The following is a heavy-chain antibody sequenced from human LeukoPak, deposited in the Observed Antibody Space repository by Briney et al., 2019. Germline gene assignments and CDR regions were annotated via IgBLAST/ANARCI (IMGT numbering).Heavy chain of an antibody. Sequence: PGGSLSLSFAASGFTFSSYAMSWVRPAPGKGREWVSAIICSGGSTYYADSVKGRFTISRDNSKNPLYLQMNSLRAEDTAVYYCAKALETIAAAGTFDYWGQGTLVTVSS. V-gene: IGHV3-23*01. D-gene: IGHD6-13*01. CDR1: GFTFSSYA. CDR3: AKALETIAAAGTFDY. CDR2: IICSGGST. J-gene: IGHJ4*02.